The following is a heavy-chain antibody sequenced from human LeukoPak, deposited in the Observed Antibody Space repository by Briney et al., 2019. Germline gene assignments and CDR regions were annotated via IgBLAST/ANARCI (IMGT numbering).Heavy chain of an antibody. Sequence: GGSLRLSCAASGFTFSSYAMTWVRQAPGEGLEWASAISGSGAYTQYADSVKGRFTISRDNSKNALFLQMNSLRAEDTAVYYCARPFRQFDSSSSYYSFDLWGRGPWSPSPQ. CDR1: GFTFSSYA. D-gene: IGHD3-22*01. V-gene: IGHV3-23*01. CDR2: ISGSGAYT. J-gene: IGHJ5*02. CDR3: ARPFRQFDSSSSYYSFDL.